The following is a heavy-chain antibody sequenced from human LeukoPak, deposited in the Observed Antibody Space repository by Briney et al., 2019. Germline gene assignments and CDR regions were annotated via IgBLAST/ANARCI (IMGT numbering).Heavy chain of an antibody. V-gene: IGHV3-7*03. J-gene: IGHJ3*02. CDR3: ARDDSAFDI. Sequence: GGSLRLSCAASGLSFSSYWMSWVRQAPGKGLEWVANINEGGSEKYYVDSVKGRFTISRDNAKNSLYLQMNSLRAEDTAVYYCARDDSAFDIWGQGTMVTVSS. CDR2: INEGGSEK. CDR1: GLSFSSYW.